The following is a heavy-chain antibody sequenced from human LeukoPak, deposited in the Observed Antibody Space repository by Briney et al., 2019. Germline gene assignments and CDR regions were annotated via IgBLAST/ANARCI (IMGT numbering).Heavy chain of an antibody. D-gene: IGHD1-14*01. Sequence: SGGSLRLSCAASGFTVSSNYMTWVRQAPGKGLEWVSVIYSGGSTYYEDSVKGRFTISRDDSKNTLYLQMNSLRAEDTAVYYCASGLPPGIIDYWGQGTLVTVSS. CDR1: GFTVSSNY. V-gene: IGHV3-53*01. CDR2: IYSGGST. J-gene: IGHJ4*02. CDR3: ASGLPPGIIDY.